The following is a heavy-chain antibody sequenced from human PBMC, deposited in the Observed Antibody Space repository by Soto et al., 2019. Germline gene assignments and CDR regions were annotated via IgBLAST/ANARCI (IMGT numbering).Heavy chain of an antibody. CDR1: GFTFSSYS. Sequence: GGSLRLSCAASGFTFSSYSMNWVRQAPGKGLEWVSYISSSSSTIYYADSVKGRFTISRDNAKNSLYLQMNSLRDEDTAVYYCARIAPYCSSTSCKTGTGYWGQGTLVTVSS. CDR2: ISSSSSTI. D-gene: IGHD2-2*01. J-gene: IGHJ4*02. CDR3: ARIAPYCSSTSCKTGTGY. V-gene: IGHV3-48*02.